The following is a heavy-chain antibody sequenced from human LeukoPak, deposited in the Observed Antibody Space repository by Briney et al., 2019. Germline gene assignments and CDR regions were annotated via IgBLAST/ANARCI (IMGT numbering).Heavy chain of an antibody. CDR2: ISSYDGNT. J-gene: IGHJ4*02. CDR3: ARDAYGSGKGYFDY. CDR1: GYAFSSYG. D-gene: IGHD3-10*01. V-gene: IGHV1-18*01. Sequence: ASVKVSCKASGYAFSSYGFSWFRQAPGQGLEWMGWISSYDGNTKSVDKLQGRVTMTTDTSTSTAYMELRSLRSDDTAVYYCARDAYGSGKGYFDYWGQGTLVTVSS.